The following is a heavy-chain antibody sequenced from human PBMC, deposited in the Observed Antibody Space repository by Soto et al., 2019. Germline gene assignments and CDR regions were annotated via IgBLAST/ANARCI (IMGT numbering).Heavy chain of an antibody. V-gene: IGHV4-30-2*01. Sequence: KASETLSLTCAVSGGSISSGGYSWSWIRQPPGKGLEWIGYIYHSGSTYYNPSLKGRVTISVDRSKNQFSLKLSSVTAADTAVYYCARVPGPWGQGTLVTVSS. CDR2: IYHSGST. CDR3: ARVPGP. CDR1: GGSISSGGYS. J-gene: IGHJ5*02.